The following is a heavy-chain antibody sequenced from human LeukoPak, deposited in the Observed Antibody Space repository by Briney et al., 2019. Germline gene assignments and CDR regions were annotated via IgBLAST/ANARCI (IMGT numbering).Heavy chain of an antibody. J-gene: IGHJ5*02. D-gene: IGHD3-10*01. V-gene: IGHV4-59*01. Sequence: SETLSLTCTVSGGSISSYYWSWIRQPPGKGLKWIGYIYYSGSTNYNPSLKSRVTISVDTSKNQFSLKLSSVTAADTAVYYCARVLLWFGERETTRWGFDPWGQGTLVTVSS. CDR1: GGSISSYY. CDR3: ARVLLWFGERETTRWGFDP. CDR2: IYYSGST.